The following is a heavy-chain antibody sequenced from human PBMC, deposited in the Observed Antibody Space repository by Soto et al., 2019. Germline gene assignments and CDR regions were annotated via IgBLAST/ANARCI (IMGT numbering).Heavy chain of an antibody. J-gene: IGHJ4*02. CDR1: GGSINNNGYF. Sequence: QVQLQESGPGVVEPSQTLSHTCTVSGGSINNNGYFWSWIRQPPGSGLEWIWHIYNSGRTYSNPSLKSRLTISLHTSSNQFSLKLSSVTAADTAVYSCARGPSGDKVDYWGQGTLVTVSS. CDR2: IYNSGRT. D-gene: IGHD1-26*01. V-gene: IGHV4-30-4*01. CDR3: ARGPSGDKVDY.